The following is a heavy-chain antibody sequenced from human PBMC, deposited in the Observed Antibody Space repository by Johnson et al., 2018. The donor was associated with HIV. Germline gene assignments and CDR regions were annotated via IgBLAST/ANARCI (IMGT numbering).Heavy chain of an antibody. J-gene: IGHJ3*01. CDR3: ARDLPFYYGSGWDAFDL. Sequence: VQLVESGGVVVQPGGSLRLSCAASGFTFDDYGMSWVRQAPGKGLEWVSGINWNGGSTGYADSVKGRFTISRDNAKNSLYLEMNSLRAEDTAVCFCARDLPFYYGSGWDAFDLWGQGTMVTVSS. CDR2: INWNGGST. CDR1: GFTFDDYG. D-gene: IGHD3-10*01. V-gene: IGHV3-20*04.